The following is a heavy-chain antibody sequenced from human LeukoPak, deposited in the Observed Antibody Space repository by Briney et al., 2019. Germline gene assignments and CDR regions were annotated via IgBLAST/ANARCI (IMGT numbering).Heavy chain of an antibody. CDR2: IYYSGST. J-gene: IGHJ4*02. CDR3: ARAGYSYGPSFDY. Sequence: SETLSLTCTVSGGSISSYYWSWLRQPPGKGLEWLGYIYYSGSTNYNPSLESRVTISVDTSKNQFSLKLSSVTAADTAVYYCARAGYSYGPSFDYWGQGTLVTVSS. CDR1: GGSISSYY. V-gene: IGHV4-59*01. D-gene: IGHD5-18*01.